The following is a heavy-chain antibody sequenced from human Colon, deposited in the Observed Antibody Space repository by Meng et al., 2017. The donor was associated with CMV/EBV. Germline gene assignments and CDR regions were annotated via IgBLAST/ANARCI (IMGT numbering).Heavy chain of an antibody. CDR1: AFSVSDIY. D-gene: IGHD5-12*01. J-gene: IGHJ5*02. CDR2: IHPNGDT. CDR3: ARDPGYGRGLSFDP. Sequence: EVHLLESGGGLVQPGGSLRLSCAASAFSVSDIYLSWVRQAPGKGLEWVSSIHPNGDTYYADSVKGRFTISRDNSKSMLHLQMNSLRVEDTALYHCARDPGYGRGLSFDPWGQGTLVTVSS. V-gene: IGHV3-66*02.